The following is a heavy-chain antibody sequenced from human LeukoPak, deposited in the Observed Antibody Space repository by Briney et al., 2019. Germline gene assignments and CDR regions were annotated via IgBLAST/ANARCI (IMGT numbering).Heavy chain of an antibody. CDR3: ARGVTEGGARFDY. CDR1: GGSISSSSYY. Sequence: SETLSLTCTVSGGSISSSSYYWGWIRQPPGKGLEWIGSIYYSGSTYYNPSLKSRVTISVDTSKNQFSLKLSSVTAADTAVYYCARGVTEGGARFDYWGQGTLVTVSS. V-gene: IGHV4-39*07. J-gene: IGHJ4*02. D-gene: IGHD3-10*01. CDR2: IYYSGST.